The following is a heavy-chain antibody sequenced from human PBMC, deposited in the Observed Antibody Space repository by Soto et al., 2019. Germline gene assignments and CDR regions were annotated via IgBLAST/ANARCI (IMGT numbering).Heavy chain of an antibody. CDR1: GGSISSSSHY. D-gene: IGHD4-17*01. Sequence: QLQLQESGPGVVKPSETLSLTCNVSGGSISSSSHYWGWIRQPPGNGLEWIGSMYSTGSAYYSPSLKSRVTISVDTSKNQFSLKLSSVTAADTAVYYCARHLWRVTTHNWFDPWGQGTLVTVSS. CDR2: MYSTGSA. J-gene: IGHJ5*02. CDR3: ARHLWRVTTHNWFDP. V-gene: IGHV4-39*01.